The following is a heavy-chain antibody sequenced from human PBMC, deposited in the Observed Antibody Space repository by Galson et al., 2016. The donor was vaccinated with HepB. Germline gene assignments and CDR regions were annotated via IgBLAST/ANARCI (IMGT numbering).Heavy chain of an antibody. CDR1: GFTVSDYY. Sequence: SLRLSCAASGFTVSDYYMTWVRQAPGKGLEWVSVVFLGGSTYYAQSVEGRFTISRDDSKNTLHLQMNSLTAEDTAVYFRARTSYRECTGTHCVNFRYYYYFMDVWGKGTTVTVSS. CDR3: ARTSYRECTGTHCVNFRYYYYFMDV. J-gene: IGHJ6*03. V-gene: IGHV3-53*01. CDR2: VFLGGST. D-gene: IGHD2-8*02.